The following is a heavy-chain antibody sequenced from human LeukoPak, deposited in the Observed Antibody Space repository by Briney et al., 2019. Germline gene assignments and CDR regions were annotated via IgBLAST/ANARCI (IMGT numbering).Heavy chain of an antibody. D-gene: IGHD3-22*01. J-gene: IGHJ4*02. V-gene: IGHV1-2*02. CDR1: GYTFTGYY. CDR2: INPNSGGT. Sequence: ASVKVSCKASGYTFTGYYMHWVRQAPGQGLEWMGWINPNSGGTNYAQKFQGRVTMTRDTSISTAYMELSRLRSDDTAVYYCARDGKYDSSGYPSYWGQGTLVTVSS. CDR3: ARDGKYDSSGYPSY.